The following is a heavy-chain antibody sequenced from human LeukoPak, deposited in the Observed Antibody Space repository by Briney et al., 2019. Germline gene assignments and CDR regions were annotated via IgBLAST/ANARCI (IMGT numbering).Heavy chain of an antibody. CDR2: IYYSGST. J-gene: IGHJ4*02. Sequence: PSETLSLTCTVSGGSISSYYWSWIRQPPGKGLEWIGYIYYSGSTNYNPSLKSRVTISVDTSKNQFSLKLSSVTAADTAVYYCARETPGDSSGYYRYYFDYWGQGTLVTVSS. V-gene: IGHV4-59*01. CDR3: ARETPGDSSGYYRYYFDY. CDR1: GGSISSYY. D-gene: IGHD3-22*01.